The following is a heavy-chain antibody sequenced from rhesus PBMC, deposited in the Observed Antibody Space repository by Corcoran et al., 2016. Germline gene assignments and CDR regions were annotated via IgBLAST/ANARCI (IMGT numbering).Heavy chain of an antibody. CDR3: ASNSGRGIQWVHRSLDV. V-gene: IGHV4-122*02. J-gene: IGHJ5-2*02. CDR2: TTYSGST. Sequence: QVQLQESGPGLVKPSETLSPTCAVSGGPISRGTSHWRWRGQHPGRGGGGRGGIGYTTYSGSTSYNPSLKSRVTISRDTSKNQFSLKLSSVTAADTAVYYCASNSGRGIQWVHRSLDVWGRGVLVTVSS. CDR1: GGPISRGTSH. D-gene: IGHD5-42*01.